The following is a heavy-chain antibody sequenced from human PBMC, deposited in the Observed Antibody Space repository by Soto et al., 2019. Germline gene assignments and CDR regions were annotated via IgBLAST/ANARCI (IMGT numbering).Heavy chain of an antibody. CDR1: GFTFSSYW. V-gene: IGHV3-7*01. J-gene: IGHJ6*02. D-gene: IGHD5-12*01. CDR2: IKQDGSEK. CDR3: ARDPNIVATMGSIYYYYGMDV. Sequence: EVQLVESGGGLVQPGGSLRLSCAASGFTFSSYWMSWVRQAPGKGLEWVANIKQDGSEKYYVDSVKGRFTISRDSAKNSLYLQMNSVRAEDTAVYYCARDPNIVATMGSIYYYYGMDVWGQGTTVTVSS.